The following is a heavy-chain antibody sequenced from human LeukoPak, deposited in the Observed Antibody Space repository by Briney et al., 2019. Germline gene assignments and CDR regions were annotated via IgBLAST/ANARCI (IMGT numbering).Heavy chain of an antibody. Sequence: SETLPLTCTVSGGSISSSSYYWGWIRQPPGKGLEWIGSIYYSGSTYYNPSLKSRVTISVDTSKNQFSLKLSSVTAADTAVYYCARRVDIVATIGEYYFDYWGQGTLVTVSP. D-gene: IGHD5-12*01. CDR2: IYYSGST. CDR3: ARRVDIVATIGEYYFDY. CDR1: GGSISSSSYY. J-gene: IGHJ4*02. V-gene: IGHV4-39*01.